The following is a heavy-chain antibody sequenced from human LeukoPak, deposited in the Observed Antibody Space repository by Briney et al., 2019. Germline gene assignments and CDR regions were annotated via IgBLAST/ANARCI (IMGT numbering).Heavy chain of an antibody. Sequence: GGSLRLSCAASGFTFSSYAMSWVRQAPGKGLEWVSSISSSSSYIYYADSVKGRFTISRDNAKNSLYLQMNSLRAEDTAVYYCARGEYYYYYYMDVWGKGTTVTVSS. V-gene: IGHV3-21*01. J-gene: IGHJ6*03. CDR3: ARGEYYYYYYMDV. CDR1: GFTFSSYA. CDR2: ISSSSSYI.